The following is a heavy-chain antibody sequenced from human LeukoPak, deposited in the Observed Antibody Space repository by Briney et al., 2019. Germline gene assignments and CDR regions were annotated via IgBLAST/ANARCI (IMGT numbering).Heavy chain of an antibody. V-gene: IGHV4-34*01. CDR3: ARHLVRAVPAAPFQH. CDR1: GGSFSGYY. D-gene: IGHD2-2*01. CDR2: INHSGST. Sequence: SETLSLTCAVYGGSFSGYYWSWIRQPPGKGLEWIGEINHSGSTNYNPSLKSRVTISVDTSKNQFSLKLSSVTAADTAVYYCARHLVRAVPAAPFQHWGQGTLVTVSS. J-gene: IGHJ1*01.